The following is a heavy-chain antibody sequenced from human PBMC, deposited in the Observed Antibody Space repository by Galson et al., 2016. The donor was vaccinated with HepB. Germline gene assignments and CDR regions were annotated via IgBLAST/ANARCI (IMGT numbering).Heavy chain of an antibody. V-gene: IGHV1-18*04. D-gene: IGHD2-15*01. J-gene: IGHJ6*02. CDR1: GYRFFTYG. Sequence: SVKVSCKASGYRFFTYGISWVRQAPGQGLEWMGWISGYNGDTIYAQRLQGRVTMTTDTSTSTAYMELRSLRSDDTDVYYCAKTTCCDVGGCHNSYGLDVWGQGTTVTVSS. CDR2: ISGYNGDT. CDR3: AKTTCCDVGGCHNSYGLDV.